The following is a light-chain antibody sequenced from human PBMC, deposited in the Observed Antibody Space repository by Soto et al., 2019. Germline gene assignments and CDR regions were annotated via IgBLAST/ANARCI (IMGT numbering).Light chain of an antibody. CDR3: QQRSNWQIT. J-gene: IGKJ5*01. Sequence: EKVLSMSPVTVSLSHGESATLSCRASQSVSTYLAWYQQKPGQAPRLLIYDASNRVTGIPARFRGSGSGTDFTLTISSLEPDDFAVYYCQQRSNWQITFGQGTRLEIK. V-gene: IGKV3-11*01. CDR1: QSVSTY. CDR2: DAS.